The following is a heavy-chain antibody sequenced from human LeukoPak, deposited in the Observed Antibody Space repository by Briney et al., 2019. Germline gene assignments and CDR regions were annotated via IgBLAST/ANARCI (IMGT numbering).Heavy chain of an antibody. CDR3: ARLQYSSGGAFDF. D-gene: IGHD4-11*01. J-gene: IGHJ3*01. CDR1: GYIFSSYG. CDR2: ISANGIKI. V-gene: IGHV1-18*01. Sequence: ASVKVSCKASGYIFSSYGLSWVRQAPGQGLEWMGWISANGIKIHCPKKFQGRVTMTTDTSTTTGYLELGSLRSDDTAVYYCARLQYSSGGAFDFWGQGTLVTVSS.